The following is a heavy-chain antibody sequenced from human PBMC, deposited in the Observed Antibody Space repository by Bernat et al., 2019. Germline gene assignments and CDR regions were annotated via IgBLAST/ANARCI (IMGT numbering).Heavy chain of an antibody. Sequence: QVQLVESGGGLVQPGRSLRLSCAASGFTFSSYAMHWVRQAPGKGLEWVAGITCDGSNKYYADSVKGRFTISRDNSKNTLYLQMNSLRAEDTAVYYCAREYRIAASASDYWGQGTLVTVSS. J-gene: IGHJ4*02. CDR3: AREYRIAASASDY. D-gene: IGHD6-13*01. V-gene: IGHV3-30*01. CDR2: ITCDGSNK. CDR1: GFTFSSYA.